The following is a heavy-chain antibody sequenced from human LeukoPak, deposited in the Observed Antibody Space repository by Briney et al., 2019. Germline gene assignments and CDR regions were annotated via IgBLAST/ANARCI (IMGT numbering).Heavy chain of an antibody. Sequence: SETQSLTCTVSGGSISSYYWSWIRQPPGKGLEWIGYIYYSGSTNYNPSLKSRVTISVDTPKNQFSLKLSSVTAADTAVYYCARVGSSTNGEIDYWGQGTLVTVSS. V-gene: IGHV4-59*01. D-gene: IGHD2-2*01. J-gene: IGHJ4*02. CDR2: IYYSGST. CDR1: GGSISSYY. CDR3: ARVGSSTNGEIDY.